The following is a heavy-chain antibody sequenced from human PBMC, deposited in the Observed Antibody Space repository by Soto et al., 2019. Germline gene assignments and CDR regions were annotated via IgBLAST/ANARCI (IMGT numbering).Heavy chain of an antibody. D-gene: IGHD1-26*01. CDR1: GGSFSGYY. J-gene: IGHJ4*02. Sequence: SETLSLTCAVYGGSFSGYYWSWIRQPPGKGLEWIGEINHSGSTNYNPSLKSRVTISVDTSKNQFSLKLGSATAADTAVYYCARRYGSAIDYWGQGTLVTVSS. CDR2: INHSGST. V-gene: IGHV4-34*01. CDR3: ARRYGSAIDY.